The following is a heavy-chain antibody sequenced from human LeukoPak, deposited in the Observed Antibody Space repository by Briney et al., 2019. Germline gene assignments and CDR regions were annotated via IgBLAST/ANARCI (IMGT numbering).Heavy chain of an antibody. V-gene: IGHV3-23*01. J-gene: IGHJ4*02. CDR2: ISGSGGST. CDR1: GFTFSSYD. D-gene: IGHD3-9*01. CDR3: AGDRGGYDILTGYPLLF. Sequence: GGSLRLSCAASGFTFSSYDMSWVRQAPGKGLEWVSAISGSGGSTYYADSVKGRFTISRDNSKNTLYLQMNSLRAEDTAVYYCAGDRGGYDILTGYPLLFGGQGTLVTVSS.